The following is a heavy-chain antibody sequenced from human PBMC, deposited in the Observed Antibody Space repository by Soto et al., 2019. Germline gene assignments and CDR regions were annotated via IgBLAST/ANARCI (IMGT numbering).Heavy chain of an antibody. CDR2: ISWNSGSI. CDR1: GFTFDDYA. J-gene: IGHJ3*02. D-gene: IGHD4-17*01. V-gene: IGHV3-9*01. CDR3: AKDVDYGDPLRAFDI. Sequence: EVQLVESGGGLVQPGRSLRLSCAASGFTFDDYAMHWVRQAPGKGLEWVSGISWNSGSIGYADSVKGRFTISRDNAKNSLYLQMNSLRAEDTALYYCAKDVDYGDPLRAFDIWGQGTMVTASS.